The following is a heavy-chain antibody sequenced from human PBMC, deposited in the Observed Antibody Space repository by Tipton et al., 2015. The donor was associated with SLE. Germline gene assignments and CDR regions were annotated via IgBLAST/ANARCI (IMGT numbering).Heavy chain of an antibody. CDR2: ISISGGST. CDR3: ARVSSGWFCDY. V-gene: IGHV3-23*01. J-gene: IGHJ4*02. CDR1: GFTFSSYA. Sequence: SLRLSCAASGFTFSSYAMSWVRQAPGKGLEWVSGISISGGSTYYADSVKGRFTISRDNSKNTLSVQMNSLRAEDTAVYYCARVSSGWFCDYWGQGTLVTVSS. D-gene: IGHD6-19*01.